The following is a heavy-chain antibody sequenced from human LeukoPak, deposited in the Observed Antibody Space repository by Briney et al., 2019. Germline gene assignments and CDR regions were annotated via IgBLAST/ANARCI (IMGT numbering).Heavy chain of an antibody. CDR3: SRDFLTEGLVWHHFDY. D-gene: IGHD3-9*01. CDR2: INPNSGGT. V-gene: IGHV1-2*02. Sequence: GASVKVSCKASGYTITGYYMHWVRQAPGHGLEWMGWINPNSGGTNYAQNFQGRVAMTRDTSISTAYMELTSLRSDDTAVYYCSRDFLTEGLVWHHFDYWGQGTLVTVSS. CDR1: GYTITGYY. J-gene: IGHJ4*02.